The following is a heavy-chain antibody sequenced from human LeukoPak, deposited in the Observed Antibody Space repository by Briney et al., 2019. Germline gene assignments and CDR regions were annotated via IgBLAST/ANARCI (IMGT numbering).Heavy chain of an antibody. J-gene: IGHJ4*02. CDR2: INDGGIKK. CDR3: VKDFHNSWTFDY. CDR1: GFTLSYYA. V-gene: IGHV3-30*04. D-gene: IGHD6-13*01. Sequence: GRSLRLSCEASGFTLSYYAMHWVRQAPGKGLEWVAFINDGGIKKDYADSVKGRLTISRDTSKNILYLQMNSLRVEDTAVYYCVKDFHNSWTFDYWGQGTLVTVSP.